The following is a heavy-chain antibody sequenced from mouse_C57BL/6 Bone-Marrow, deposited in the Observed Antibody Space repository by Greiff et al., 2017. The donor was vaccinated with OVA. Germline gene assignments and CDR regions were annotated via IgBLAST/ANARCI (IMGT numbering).Heavy chain of an antibody. CDR1: GFTFSDYG. CDR3: ARRDYYGSPFAY. CDR2: ISNLAYSI. J-gene: IGHJ3*01. V-gene: IGHV5-15*01. D-gene: IGHD1-1*01. Sequence: EVKLVESGGGLVQPGGSLKLSCAASGFTFSDYGMAWVRQAPRKGPEWVAFISNLAYSIYYADTVTGRFTISRENAKNTLYLEMSSLRSEDTAMYYCARRDYYGSPFAYWGQGTLVTVSA.